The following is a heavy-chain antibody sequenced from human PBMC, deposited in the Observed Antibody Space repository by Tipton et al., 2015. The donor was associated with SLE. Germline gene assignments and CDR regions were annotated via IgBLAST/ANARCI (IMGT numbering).Heavy chain of an antibody. Sequence: QSGPEVKKPGASVKVSCKASGYTFTTYGISWVRQAPGQGLEWMGWISPYNNNRDYAQDFQGRVTMTTDTSTSAAYLELRSLRSDDTAVYYFARGGVIVPATILGYFFSYMDVWGKGTTVTVSS. CDR2: ISPYNNNR. V-gene: IGHV1-18*01. J-gene: IGHJ6*03. CDR3: ARGGVIVPATILGYFFSYMDV. CDR1: GYTFTTYG. D-gene: IGHD2-2*01.